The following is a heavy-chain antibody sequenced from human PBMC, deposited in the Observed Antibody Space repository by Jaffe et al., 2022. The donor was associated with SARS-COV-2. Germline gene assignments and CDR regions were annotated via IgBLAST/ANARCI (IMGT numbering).Heavy chain of an antibody. CDR3: ARQPPHPDYYMDV. Sequence: EVQLVQSGAEVKKPGESLKISCKASGYSFTTYWIGWVRQMPGKGLEWMGIIYPRDSDTRYSPSFQGQVTISADKSISTVYLQWSSLKASDTAIYYCARQPPHPDYYMDVWAKGTTVTVSS. CDR1: GYSFTTYW. CDR2: IYPRDSDT. V-gene: IGHV5-51*01. J-gene: IGHJ6*03.